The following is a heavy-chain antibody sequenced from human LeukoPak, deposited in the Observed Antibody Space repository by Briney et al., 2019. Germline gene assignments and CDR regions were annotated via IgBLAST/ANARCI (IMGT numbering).Heavy chain of an antibody. D-gene: IGHD2-15*01. V-gene: IGHV4-59*01. CDR2: IYYSGST. J-gene: IGHJ6*02. CDR3: ARGGYCSGGSCSTYYYYYGMDV. CDR1: GGSISSYY. Sequence: SETLSLTCTDSGGSISSYYWSWIRQPPGKGLEWIGYIYYSGSTNYNPSLKSRVTISVDTSKNQFSLKLSSVTAADTAVYYCARGGYCSGGSCSTYYYYYGMDVWGQGTTVTVSS.